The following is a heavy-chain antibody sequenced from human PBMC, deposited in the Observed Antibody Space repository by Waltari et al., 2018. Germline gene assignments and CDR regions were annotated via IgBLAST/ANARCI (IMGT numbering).Heavy chain of an antibody. V-gene: IGHV3-74*01. CDR3: VLGEKYFDF. CDR1: GFPFSIYW. Sequence: VQLEESGVGLVQPGGALRLSLAGAGFPFSIYWLDWVRQAPGKGLVWVSRINFDGSITNYADSVKGRFTISRDNAKNTLYLQMSSLGAEDTAVYYCVLGEKYFDFWGQGTLVTVSS. J-gene: IGHJ4*02. CDR2: INFDGSIT.